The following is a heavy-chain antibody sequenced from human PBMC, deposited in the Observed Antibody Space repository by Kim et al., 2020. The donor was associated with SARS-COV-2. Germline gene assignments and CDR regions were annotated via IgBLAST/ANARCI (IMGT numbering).Heavy chain of an antibody. CDR2: IYTSGST. J-gene: IGHJ6*02. Sequence: SETLSLTCTVSGGSISSGSYYWSWIRQPAGKGLEWIGRIYTSGSTNYNPSLKSRVTISVDTSKNQFSLKLSSVTAAATAVYYCARDRRGYCSGGSCYTSIYYYDGMDFWGQGTTVTVSS. D-gene: IGHD2-15*01. V-gene: IGHV4-61*02. CDR1: GGSISSGSYY. CDR3: ARDRRGYCSGGSCYTSIYYYDGMDF.